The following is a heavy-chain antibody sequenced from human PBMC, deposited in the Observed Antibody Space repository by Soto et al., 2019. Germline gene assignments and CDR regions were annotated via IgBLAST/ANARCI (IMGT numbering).Heavy chain of an antibody. V-gene: IGHV3-74*01. J-gene: IGHJ6*04. CDR1: GLSFNIYW. CDR2: INSDGSHT. Sequence: EVQLVESGGGLVQPGGSLRLSCAASGLSFNIYWMHWVRQVPGKGLVWLARINSDGSHTIYVDSVQGRFTISRDNAKNRVFLQMDRLRDEDTGVYYCAGGMAGLDVWGKGTTVPVSS. CDR3: AGGMAGLDV.